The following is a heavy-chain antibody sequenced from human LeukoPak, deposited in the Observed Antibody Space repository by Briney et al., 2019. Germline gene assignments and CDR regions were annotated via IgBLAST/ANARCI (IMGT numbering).Heavy chain of an antibody. Sequence: PSQTLSLTCAVSGGSISSGGYSWSWLRQPPGKALEWIGYMHHSGSPYYNPSLKSRVTISEDRSKNQFSLKLSSVTAAGTAVYYCARVDYFGSGSHSGYYYYGMDVWGQGTTVTVSS. V-gene: IGHV4-30-2*01. J-gene: IGHJ6*01. D-gene: IGHD3-10*01. CDR1: GGSISSGGYS. CDR2: MHHSGSP. CDR3: ARVDYFGSGSHSGYYYYGMDV.